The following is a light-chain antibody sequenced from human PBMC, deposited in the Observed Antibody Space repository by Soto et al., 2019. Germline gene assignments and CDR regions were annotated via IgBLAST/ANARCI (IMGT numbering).Light chain of an antibody. J-gene: IGLJ1*01. CDR3: TSYAGGNNV. CDR2: EVN. V-gene: IGLV2-8*01. Sequence: QSVLTQPPSASGSPGQSVTISCTGTSSDVGGYNYVSWYQQNPGKVPKLMIYEVNKRPSEVPDRFSGSKSGNTASLTVSGLQAEDEADYYCTSYAGGNNVFGTGTKLTVL. CDR1: SSDVGGYNY.